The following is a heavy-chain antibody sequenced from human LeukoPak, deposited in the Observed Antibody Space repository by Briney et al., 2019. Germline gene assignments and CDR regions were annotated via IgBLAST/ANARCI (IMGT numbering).Heavy chain of an antibody. V-gene: IGHV1-2*02. J-gene: IGHJ4*02. D-gene: IGHD2-15*01. CDR3: ARVYTVVAPPDY. CDR1: GYTFTGYY. Sequence: ASVKVSCKASGYTFTGYYMHWVRQAPGQGLEWMGWINPNSGCTNYAQKFQGRVTMTRDTSISTAYLGLSRLTSDDKAVYYCARVYTVVAPPDYWGQGTLVTVSS. CDR2: INPNSGCT.